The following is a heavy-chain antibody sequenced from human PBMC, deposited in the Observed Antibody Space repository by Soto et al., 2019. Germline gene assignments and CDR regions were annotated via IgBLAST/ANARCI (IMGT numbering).Heavy chain of an antibody. D-gene: IGHD6-13*01. CDR2: IHYRGST. J-gene: IGHJ5*02. V-gene: IGHV4-31*03. CDR3: ARAWTATAGWANWFDR. CDR1: GGSISGEGYY. Sequence: QVQLQESGPGLVEPSQTLSLTCTVSGGSISGEGYYWSWIRQYSGRGLEWIGYIHYRGSTSYNPSLTGRVIISVATSKTQFFLNLSSVTAADTAVYYCARAWTATAGWANWFDRWGQGTLVTVSS.